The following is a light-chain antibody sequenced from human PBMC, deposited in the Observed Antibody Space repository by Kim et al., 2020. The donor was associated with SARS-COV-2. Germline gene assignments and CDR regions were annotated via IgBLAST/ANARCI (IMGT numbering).Light chain of an antibody. V-gene: IGLV1-40*01. CDR3: QSYDSSPSGYV. J-gene: IGLJ1*01. CDR2: ANS. Sequence: QSVLTQPPSVSGAPGQRVTISCTGSSSNLGAGYDVNWYQQLPGTVPKLLIYANSNRPSGVPGRFSGSKSGSSASLAITGLQAEDETDYYCQSYDSSPSGYVFGTGTKVTVL. CDR1: SSNLGAGYD.